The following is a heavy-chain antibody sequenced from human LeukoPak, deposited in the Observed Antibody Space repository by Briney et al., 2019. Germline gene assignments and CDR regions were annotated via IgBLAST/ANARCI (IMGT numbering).Heavy chain of an antibody. J-gene: IGHJ4*02. CDR1: GFTFSNHF. D-gene: IGHD3-9*01. V-gene: IGHV3-64D*06. CDR3: VKDLTGTWSFDY. Sequence: GGSLRLSCSTSGFTFSNHFMHRVRQAPGKGLEYVSSIGPNGASTLYADSVKGRFTISRDNSKNALYLQLTSLRLEDTALYYCVKDLTGTWSFDYWGQGTLVTVSS. CDR2: IGPNGAST.